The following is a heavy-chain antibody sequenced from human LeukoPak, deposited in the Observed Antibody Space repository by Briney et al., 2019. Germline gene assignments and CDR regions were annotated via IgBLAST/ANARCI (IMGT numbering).Heavy chain of an antibody. CDR2: ISSDGRTT. CDR3: ARHTPYYYYYYMDV. D-gene: IGHD2-21*01. J-gene: IGHJ6*03. V-gene: IGHV3-74*01. CDR1: GFTFSSYW. Sequence: GGSLRLSCAASGFTFSSYWMHWVRQGPGKGLVWVSRISSDGRTTSYADSVKGRFTISRDNAKNTLYLQMNSLRVEDTAVYYCARHTPYYYYYYMDVWGKGTTVTVSS.